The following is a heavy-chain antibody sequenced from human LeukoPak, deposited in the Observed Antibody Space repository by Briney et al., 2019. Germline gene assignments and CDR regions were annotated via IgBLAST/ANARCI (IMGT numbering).Heavy chain of an antibody. CDR1: GGSISSYC. CDR2: IYSSGST. V-gene: IGHV4-4*07. CDR3: ARGTMAAGFDP. J-gene: IGHJ5*02. Sequence: PSETLTLTCTVSGGSISSYCWNWIRQPAGKGLEWIGRIYSSGSTNYNPSLKSRVTVSVDTSENQFSLKLNSVTAADTAIYYCARGTMAAGFDPWGQGTLVTVSS. D-gene: IGHD4/OR15-4a*01.